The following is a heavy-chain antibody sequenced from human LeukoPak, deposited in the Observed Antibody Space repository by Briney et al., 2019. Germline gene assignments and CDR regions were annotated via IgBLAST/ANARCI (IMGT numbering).Heavy chain of an antibody. CDR3: TGDYGDYVIGH. CDR1: GGSISSTTYY. J-gene: IGHJ4*02. CDR2: MHYSGST. Sequence: PSETLSLTCTVSGGSISSTTYYWGWIRQPPGKGLEWIGSMHYSGSTYYNPSLNSRVTISLDTSENLFSLRLSSVTAADTAVYYCTGDYGDYVIGHWGQGTLVTVSS. V-gene: IGHV4-39*01. D-gene: IGHD4-17*01.